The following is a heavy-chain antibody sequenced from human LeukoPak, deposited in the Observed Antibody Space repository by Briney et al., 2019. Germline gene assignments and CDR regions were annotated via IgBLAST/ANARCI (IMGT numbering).Heavy chain of an antibody. D-gene: IGHD4-11*01. CDR3: ARVVNYPNYYYYMDV. CDR1: GGSISSSSYY. CDR2: IYYSGST. Sequence: NPSETLSLTCTVSGGSISSSSYYWGWIRQPPGKGLEWIGYIYYSGSTNYNPSLKSRVTISVDTSKNQFSLKLSSVTAADTAVYYCARVVNYPNYYYYMDVWGKGTTVTVSS. J-gene: IGHJ6*03. V-gene: IGHV4-61*05.